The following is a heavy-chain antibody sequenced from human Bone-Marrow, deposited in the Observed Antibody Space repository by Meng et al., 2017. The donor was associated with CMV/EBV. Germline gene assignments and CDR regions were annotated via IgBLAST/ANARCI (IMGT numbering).Heavy chain of an antibody. CDR1: GYTFTGYY. Sequence: ASVKVSCKASGYTFTGYYMHWVRQAHGQGLEWIGWINPYSAGTNYAQKFQGRVTMTRDTSISTAYMELSRLRSDDTAVYYCARGSYYYDSSGAADYWGQGTPATVSS. D-gene: IGHD3-22*01. V-gene: IGHV1-2*02. CDR2: INPYSAGT. J-gene: IGHJ4*02. CDR3: ARGSYYYDSSGAADY.